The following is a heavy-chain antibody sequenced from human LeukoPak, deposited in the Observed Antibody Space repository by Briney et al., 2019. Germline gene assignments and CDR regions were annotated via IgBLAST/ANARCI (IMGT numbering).Heavy chain of an antibody. Sequence: PGGSLRLSCAASGFSISTYGINWVRQAPGKGLKWVAAISFDGSDKYYADSVKGRFAISRDNSKNAVYLQVNSLRTEDTAVYYCAKDRYSYAFEYSDSWGQGTLVTVSS. J-gene: IGHJ4*02. D-gene: IGHD5-18*01. CDR3: AKDRYSYAFEYSDS. CDR2: ISFDGSDK. CDR1: GFSISTYG. V-gene: IGHV3-30*09.